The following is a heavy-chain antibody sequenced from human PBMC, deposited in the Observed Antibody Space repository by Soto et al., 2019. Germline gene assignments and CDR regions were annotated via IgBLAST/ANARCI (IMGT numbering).Heavy chain of an antibody. CDR1: GGSISSGDYY. CDR3: ARDRWSSGPNWIDP. CDR2: IYYSGST. Sequence: PSETLSLTCTVSGGSISSGDYYWSWIRQPPGKGLEWIGYIYYSGSTYYNPSLKSRVTISVDTSKNQFSLKLSSVTAADAAVYYCARDRWSSGPNWIDPSGQGTLVTVSS. V-gene: IGHV4-30-4*01. J-gene: IGHJ5*02. D-gene: IGHD6-19*01.